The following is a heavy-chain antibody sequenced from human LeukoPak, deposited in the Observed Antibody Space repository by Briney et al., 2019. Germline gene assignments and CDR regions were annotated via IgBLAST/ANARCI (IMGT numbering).Heavy chain of an antibody. CDR3: ARVHGEDRDY. CDR2: ISPNSGNP. CDR1: VYTFTSYD. D-gene: IGHD4-17*01. Sequence: ASVKVSCKASVYTFTSYDINCVRQATGQGLEWMGCISPNSGNPGYAQKFQRRATMTRNTSTSTAYMELSSLRSEDKAVYYCARVHGEDRDYWGQGTLVTVSS. V-gene: IGHV1-8*01. J-gene: IGHJ4*02.